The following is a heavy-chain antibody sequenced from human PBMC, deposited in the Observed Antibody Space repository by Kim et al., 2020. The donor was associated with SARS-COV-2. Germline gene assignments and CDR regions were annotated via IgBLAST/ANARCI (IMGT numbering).Heavy chain of an antibody. CDR2: IIPIFGTA. Sequence: SVKVSCKASGGTFSSYAISWVRQAPGQGLEWMGGIIPIFGTANYAQKFQGRVTITADESTSTAYMELSSLRSEDTAVYYCARAYYYDSSGYYYDAFDIWGQGTMVTVSS. D-gene: IGHD3-22*01. V-gene: IGHV1-69*13. CDR1: GGTFSSYA. CDR3: ARAYYYDSSGYYYDAFDI. J-gene: IGHJ3*02.